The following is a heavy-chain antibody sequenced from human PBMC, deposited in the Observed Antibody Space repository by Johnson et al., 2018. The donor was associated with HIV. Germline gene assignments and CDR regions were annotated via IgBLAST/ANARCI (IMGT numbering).Heavy chain of an antibody. V-gene: IGHV3-74*02. Sequence: VQLVESGGGVVQPGRSLRLSCEVSGFTISTFWMHWVRQVPGKGLMWVSRISGDGSSSSYADSVKGRFTISRDNAKNTLYLQLNSRRVEDTAIYYCARAQLLADDAFNNWGQGTMVTVSS. CDR2: ISGDGSSS. CDR3: ARAQLLADDAFNN. CDR1: GFTISTFW. J-gene: IGHJ3*02. D-gene: IGHD6-6*01.